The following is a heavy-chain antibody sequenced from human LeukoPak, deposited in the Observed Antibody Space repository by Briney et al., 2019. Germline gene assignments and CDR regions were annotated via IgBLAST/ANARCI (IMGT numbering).Heavy chain of an antibody. D-gene: IGHD6-13*01. CDR1: GGSFRGYF. V-gene: IGHV4-34*01. J-gene: IGHJ4*02. CDR2: INHGEST. CDR3: ARGYQQLANFDY. Sequence: PSETLSLTCAVYGGSFRGYFWSWVRQSPGRRLEWIGEINHGESTDYNPPLKSRVTISGDTSKNQFSLRLSSVTAADTAVYYCARGYQQLANFDYWGQGTLVTVSS.